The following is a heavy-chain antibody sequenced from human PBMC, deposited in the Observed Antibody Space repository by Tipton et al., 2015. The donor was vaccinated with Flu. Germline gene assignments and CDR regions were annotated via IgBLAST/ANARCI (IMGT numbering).Heavy chain of an antibody. J-gene: IGHJ4*02. CDR3: ARLSYYDVDLKNFYFDY. V-gene: IGHV4-39*01. D-gene: IGHD3-10*02. CDR1: GGSISSSSYY. Sequence: TLSLTCTVSGGSISSSSYYWGWVRQPPGKELEWIGSIYPSGTTYYNPSLKSRVTISVDTSKSQFSLMLRSVTAADTAVYYCARLSYYDVDLKNFYFDYWGQGALVAVSS. CDR2: IYPSGTT.